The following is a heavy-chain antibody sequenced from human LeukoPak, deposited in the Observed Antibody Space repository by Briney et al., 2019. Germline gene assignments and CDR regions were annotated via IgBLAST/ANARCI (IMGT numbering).Heavy chain of an antibody. CDR3: AKDRGSSPKWGYFDY. V-gene: IGHV3-23*01. Sequence: PGGSLRLSCAASGFTFSSYAMTWVRQAPGKGLEWVSSISGSGGSTSYAVSVKGRFTISRDNSKNTLYLQMNSLRAEDTAVYYCAKDRGSSPKWGYFDYWGQGTLVTVSS. J-gene: IGHJ4*02. D-gene: IGHD7-27*01. CDR2: ISGSGGST. CDR1: GFTFSSYA.